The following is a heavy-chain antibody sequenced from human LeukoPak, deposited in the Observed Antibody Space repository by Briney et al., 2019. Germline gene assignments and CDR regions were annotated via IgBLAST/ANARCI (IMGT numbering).Heavy chain of an antibody. J-gene: IGHJ4*02. CDR3: ARGPGENDY. Sequence: SETLSLTCAVYGGSFSGYSWSWIRQPPGKGLEWIGEINHSGSTNYNPSLKSRVTISVDTSKNQFSLKLSSVTAADTAVYYCARGPGENDYWGQGTLVTVSS. V-gene: IGHV4-34*01. CDR1: GGSFSGYS. CDR2: INHSGST. D-gene: IGHD3-16*01.